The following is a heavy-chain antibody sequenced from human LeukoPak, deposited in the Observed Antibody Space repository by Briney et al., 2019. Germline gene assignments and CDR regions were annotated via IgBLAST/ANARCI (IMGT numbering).Heavy chain of an antibody. D-gene: IGHD4-23*01. CDR2: IYYSGST. V-gene: IGHV4-30-4*01. J-gene: IGHJ4*02. Sequence: SQTLSLTCTVSGGSTSSGDYYWSWIRQPPGKGLEWIGYIYYSGSTYYNPSLKSRVTISVDTSKNQFSLKLSSVTAADTAVYYCARDLLNEGNHLDYWGQGTLVTVSS. CDR3: ARDLLNEGNHLDY. CDR1: GGSTSSGDYY.